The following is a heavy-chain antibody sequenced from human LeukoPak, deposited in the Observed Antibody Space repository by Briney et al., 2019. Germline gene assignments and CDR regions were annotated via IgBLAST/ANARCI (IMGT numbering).Heavy chain of an antibody. Sequence: GGSLRLSCAASGFTSSSYWMSWVRQAPGKGLEWVANIKQDGSEKYYVDSVKGRFTISRDNAKNSLYLQMNSLGVEDTAVYYCARETSVGTRGGLWGSYRLKWFDPWGQGTLGTVSS. V-gene: IGHV3-7*01. D-gene: IGHD3-16*02. CDR2: IKQDGSEK. CDR1: GFTSSSYW. CDR3: ARETSVGTRGGLWGSYRLKWFDP. J-gene: IGHJ5*02.